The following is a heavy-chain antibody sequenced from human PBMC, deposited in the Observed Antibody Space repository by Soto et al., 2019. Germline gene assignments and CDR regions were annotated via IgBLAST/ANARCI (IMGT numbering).Heavy chain of an antibody. Sequence: EVQLLESGGGLVQPGGSLRVSCAASGFTFSSFAMSWVRQAPGKGLEWVSEISGSGGRTKYADSVKGRFTISRDNSKNTLHLQMNSLRAEDTAVYYCAKDPYSGNDQSAFDIWGQGTMVTVSS. CDR3: AKDPYSGNDQSAFDI. D-gene: IGHD5-12*01. J-gene: IGHJ3*02. CDR1: GFTFSSFA. V-gene: IGHV3-23*01. CDR2: ISGSGGRT.